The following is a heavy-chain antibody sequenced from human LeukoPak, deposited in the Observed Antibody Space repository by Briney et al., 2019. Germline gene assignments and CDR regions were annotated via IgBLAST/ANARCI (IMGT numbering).Heavy chain of an antibody. CDR1: GGSISSSSYY. V-gene: IGHV4-39*07. CDR2: IYYSGST. D-gene: IGHD5-18*01. Sequence: SETLSLTCTVSGGSISSSSYYWGWIRQPPGKGLEWIGSIYYSGSTYYNPSLKSRVAISVDTSKNQFSLKLSSVTAADTAVYYCARDQGRIQLWPLGGFDPWGQGTLVTVSS. J-gene: IGHJ5*02. CDR3: ARDQGRIQLWPLGGFDP.